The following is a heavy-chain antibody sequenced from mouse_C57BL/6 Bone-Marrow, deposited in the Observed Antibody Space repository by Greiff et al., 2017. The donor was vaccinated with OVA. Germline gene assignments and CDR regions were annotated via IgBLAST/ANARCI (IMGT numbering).Heavy chain of an antibody. J-gene: IGHJ3*01. CDR3: ARDHGVLGPFAY. D-gene: IGHD1-1*01. CDR2: INYDGSST. V-gene: IGHV5-16*01. Sequence: EVQRVESEGGLVQPGSSMKLSCTASGFTFSDYYMAWVRQVPEKGLEWVANINYDGSSTYYLDSLKSRFIISRDNAKNILYLQMSILKSEDTATYYCARDHGVLGPFAYWGQGTLVTVSA. CDR1: GFTFSDYY.